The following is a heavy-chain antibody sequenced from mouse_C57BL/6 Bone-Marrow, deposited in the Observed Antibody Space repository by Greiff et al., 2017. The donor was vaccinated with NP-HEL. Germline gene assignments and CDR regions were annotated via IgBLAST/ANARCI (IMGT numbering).Heavy chain of an antibody. J-gene: IGHJ2*01. CDR1: GFSLSTSGMG. CDR3: ARRRGYGSSRYYFDY. Sequence: QVTLNESGPGILQSSQTLSLTCSFSGFSLSTSGMGVSWIRQPSGKGLEWLAHIYWDDDKRYNPSLKSRLTISKDTSRNQVFLKITSVDTADTATYYCARRRGYGSSRYYFDYWGQGTTLTVSS. CDR2: IYWDDDK. D-gene: IGHD1-1*01. V-gene: IGHV8-12*01.